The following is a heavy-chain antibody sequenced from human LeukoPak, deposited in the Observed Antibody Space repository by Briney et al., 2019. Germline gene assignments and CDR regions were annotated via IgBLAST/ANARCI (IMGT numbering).Heavy chain of an antibody. Sequence: QSGGSLRLSCVASGSTFSSYSMNWVRQAPGKGLEWVAYIKSSSSPIYYADSVKGRFTISRDNAKNSLYLQMNSLRAEDTAVYYCARGSGSYGPGAWGQGTLVTV. J-gene: IGHJ5*02. CDR3: ARGSGSYGPGA. CDR2: IKSSSSPI. CDR1: GSTFSSYS. V-gene: IGHV3-48*04. D-gene: IGHD1-26*01.